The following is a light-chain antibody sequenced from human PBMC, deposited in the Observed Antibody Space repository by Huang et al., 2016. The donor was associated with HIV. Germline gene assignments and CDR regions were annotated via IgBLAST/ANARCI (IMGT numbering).Light chain of an antibody. V-gene: IGKV3-11*01. J-gene: IGKJ3*01. CDR2: DAA. Sequence: ETVLTQSPATLSLSPGERATLSCRASQSISSYLTLFQQKPGQAPRLLIYDAANRATGIPARFSGSGSGTDFTLTISSLEPEDFAVYYCQQRINWPFTFGPGTKVDIK. CDR3: QQRINWPFT. CDR1: QSISSY.